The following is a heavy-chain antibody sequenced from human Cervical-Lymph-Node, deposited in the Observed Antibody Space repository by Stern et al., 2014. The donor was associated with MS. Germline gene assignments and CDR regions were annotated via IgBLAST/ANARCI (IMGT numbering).Heavy chain of an antibody. V-gene: IGHV3-23*01. J-gene: IGHJ4*02. Sequence: EVQLLESGGGLVQPGGSLRLSCEVSGFSLSSHGMSWVRQAPGKGLEWVSGIKNSGGGTDYPGSVKGRFTMSRDNSKNTLYLQMSSLRADDAAVYYCARGIGAPLDYWGQGILVTVSS. CDR3: ARGIGAPLDY. CDR2: IKNSGGGT. D-gene: IGHD1-26*01. CDR1: GFSLSSHG.